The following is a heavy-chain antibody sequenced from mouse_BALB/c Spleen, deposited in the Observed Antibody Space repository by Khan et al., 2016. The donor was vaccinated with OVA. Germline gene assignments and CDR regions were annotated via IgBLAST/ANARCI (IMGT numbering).Heavy chain of an antibody. J-gene: IGHJ4*01. V-gene: IGHV2-6-7*01. Sequence: QVQLQQSGPGLVAPSQSLSITCTVSGFSLTGYGVNWVRQPPGKGLEWLGMIWGDGSTDYNSALKSRLSISKDNSKSQVFLKMNSLQTDDTAMYYCARAYYGNYREAMDYWGQGTSVNVSS. D-gene: IGHD2-10*01. CDR3: ARAYYGNYREAMDY. CDR2: IWGDGST. CDR1: GFSLTGYG.